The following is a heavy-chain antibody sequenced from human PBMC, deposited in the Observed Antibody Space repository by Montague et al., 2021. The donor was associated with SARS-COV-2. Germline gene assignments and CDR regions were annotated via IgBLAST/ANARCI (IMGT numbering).Heavy chain of an antibody. J-gene: IGHJ4*02. Sequence: SETLSLTCSVSGGSIGSYYWSWLRQPPGKGLEWIGHINYSGSNNYSPSFKSRVTISIDTPKNQFSLKLSSVTTADTAVYYCARSLDPSGTYSLPYWGQGTLVTVSS. CDR1: GGSIGSYY. V-gene: IGHV4-59*01. CDR2: INYSGSN. D-gene: IGHD3-10*01. CDR3: ARSLDPSGTYSLPY.